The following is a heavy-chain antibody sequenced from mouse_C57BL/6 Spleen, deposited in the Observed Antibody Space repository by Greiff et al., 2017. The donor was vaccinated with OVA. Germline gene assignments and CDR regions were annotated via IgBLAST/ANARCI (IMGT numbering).Heavy chain of an antibody. CDR2: IYPGSGST. V-gene: IGHV1-55*01. CDR3: ARWTYYSNYGGAY. CDR1: GYTFTSYW. J-gene: IGHJ3*01. D-gene: IGHD2-5*01. Sequence: QVQLQQPGAELVKPGASVKMSCKASGYTFTSYWITWVKQRPGQGLEWIGDIYPGSGSTNYNEKFKSKATLTVDTSSSTAYMQLSSLTSEDSAVYYCARWTYYSNYGGAYWGQGTLVTVSA.